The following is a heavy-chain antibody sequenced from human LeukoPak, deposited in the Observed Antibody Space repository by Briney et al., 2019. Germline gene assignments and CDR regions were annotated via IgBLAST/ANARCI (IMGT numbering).Heavy chain of an antibody. CDR1: GFTFSGYG. CDR3: AKGVGYGGMDV. V-gene: IGHV3-30*18. CDR2: ISYDGHNE. J-gene: IGHJ6*02. Sequence: GGSLRLSCAASGFTFSGYGMHWVRQAPGKGLEWVAVISYDGHNEYYGDSVKGRFTISRDNSKNTVSLQMDSLRAEDTGIYYCAKGVGYGGMDVWGQGTTVTVSS. D-gene: IGHD5-12*01.